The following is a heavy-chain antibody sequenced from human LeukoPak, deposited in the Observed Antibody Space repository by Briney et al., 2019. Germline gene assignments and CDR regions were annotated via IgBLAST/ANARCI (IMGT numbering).Heavy chain of an antibody. CDR1: GGTFNTYT. D-gene: IGHD3-16*01. CDR2: ITPILGIT. J-gene: IGHJ6*03. V-gene: IGHV1-69*04. CDR3: ARDYADYFYYYMDV. Sequence: ASVKVSCKASGGTFNTYTISWVRQAPGQGLEWMGRITPILGITNYVQNFQGRVTLTADKSTSTVYMELSSLRSGDTAVYYCARDYADYFYYYMDVWGKGTTVTVSS.